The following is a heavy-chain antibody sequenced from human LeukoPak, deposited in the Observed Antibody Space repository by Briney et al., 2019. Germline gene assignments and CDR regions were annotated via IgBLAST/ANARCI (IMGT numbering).Heavy chain of an antibody. D-gene: IGHD3-10*01. CDR3: ARDRNYYGSGSHSLVPFDY. Sequence: SETLSLTCSVSGYSISRAYSWGWVRQPPGKGLEWIGEIYHSGSTNYNPSLKSRVTISVDKSKNQFSLKLSSVTAADTAVYYCARDRNYYGSGSHSLVPFDYWGQGTLVTVSS. V-gene: IGHV4-38-2*02. CDR1: GYSISRAYS. CDR2: IYHSGST. J-gene: IGHJ4*02.